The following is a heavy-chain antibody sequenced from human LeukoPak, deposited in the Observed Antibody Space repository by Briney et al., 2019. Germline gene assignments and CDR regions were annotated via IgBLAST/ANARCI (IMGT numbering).Heavy chain of an antibody. CDR1: GGSISSGSYY. CDR2: IYTSGST. V-gene: IGHV4-61*02. J-gene: IGHJ4*02. CDR3: ARAPAYSSSSFDY. Sequence: SETLSLTCTVSGGSISSGSYYWSWIRQPAGKGLEWIGRIYTSGSTNYNPSLKSRGTISVDTSKNQFSLKLSSVTAADTAVYYCARAPAYSSSSFDYWGQGTLVTVSS. D-gene: IGHD6-6*01.